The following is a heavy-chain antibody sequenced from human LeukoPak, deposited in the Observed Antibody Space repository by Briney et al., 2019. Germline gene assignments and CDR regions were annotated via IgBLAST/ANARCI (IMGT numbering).Heavy chain of an antibody. CDR1: GYTFTSYD. Sequence: ASVMVSCKASGYTFTSYDINWVRQATGQGLEWMGWMNPNSGNTGYAQKFQGRVTMTRNTSISTAYMELSSLRSEDTAVYYCARGRNSRLRYCSSTSCYTGIDYWGQGTLVTVSS. CDR3: ARGRNSRLRYCSSTSCYTGIDY. D-gene: IGHD2-2*02. J-gene: IGHJ4*02. V-gene: IGHV1-8*01. CDR2: MNPNSGNT.